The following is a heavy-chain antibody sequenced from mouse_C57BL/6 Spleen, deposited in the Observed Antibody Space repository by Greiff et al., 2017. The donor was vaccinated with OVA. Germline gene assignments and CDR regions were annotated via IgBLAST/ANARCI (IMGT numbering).Heavy chain of an antibody. V-gene: IGHV3-6*01. CDR2: ISYDGSN. CDR1: GYSITSGYY. Sequence: ESGPGLVKPSQSLSLTCSVTGYSITSGYYWNWIRQFPGNKLEWMGYISYDGSNNYNPSLKNRISITRDTSKNQFFLKLNSVTTEDTATYYCARIKDLGAMDYWGQGTSVTVSS. J-gene: IGHJ4*01. D-gene: IGHD3-3*01. CDR3: ARIKDLGAMDY.